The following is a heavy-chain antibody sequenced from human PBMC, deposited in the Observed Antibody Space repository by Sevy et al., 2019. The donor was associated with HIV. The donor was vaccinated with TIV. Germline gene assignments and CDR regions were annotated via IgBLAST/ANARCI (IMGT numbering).Heavy chain of an antibody. V-gene: IGHV3-33*01. CDR1: GFTFSTYG. CDR2: IWFDGSNE. J-gene: IGHJ4*02. Sequence: GGSLRLSCAASGFTFSTYGMHWVRQAPGKGLEWLEVIWFDGSNEYYADSVKGRFTISRDIAKNTLHLQMNSLRAEDTAVYYCARDLEFYDYGDYGPAFNPDYWGRGTLVTVSS. CDR3: ARDLEFYDYGDYGPAFNPDY. D-gene: IGHD4-17*01.